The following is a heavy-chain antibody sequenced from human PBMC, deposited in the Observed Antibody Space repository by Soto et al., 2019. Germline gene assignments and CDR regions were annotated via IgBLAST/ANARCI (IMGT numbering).Heavy chain of an antibody. V-gene: IGHV1-18*01. CDR2: ISTYNGNT. D-gene: IGHD6-13*01. CDR3: ARDEGGGQQLVNYYYYYPMDV. J-gene: IGHJ6*02. CDR1: GYTFTSYG. Sequence: QIQLVQSGAEVKKPGASVKVSCKASGYTFTSYGINWVRQAPGQGLEWMGWISTYNGNTHYAQKFQGRVTMTTDTSTSTAYMELRSLRSDDTAVYYCARDEGGGQQLVNYYYYYPMDVWGQGTTVTVSS.